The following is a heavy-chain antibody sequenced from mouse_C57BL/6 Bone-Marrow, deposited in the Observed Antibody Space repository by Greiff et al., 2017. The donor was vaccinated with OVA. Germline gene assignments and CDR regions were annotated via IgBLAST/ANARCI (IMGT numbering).Heavy chain of an antibody. Sequence: EVQLQQSGPELVKPGASVKISCKASGYSFTGYYMNWVKQSPEKSLEWIGEINPSTGGTTYNQKFKAKATLTGDKSSSTAYMQLKSLTSEDSAVYYCARGGTSPFAYWGQGTLVTVSA. CDR1: GYSFTGYY. CDR3: ARGGTSPFAY. D-gene: IGHD4-1*01. V-gene: IGHV1-42*01. J-gene: IGHJ3*01. CDR2: INPSTGGT.